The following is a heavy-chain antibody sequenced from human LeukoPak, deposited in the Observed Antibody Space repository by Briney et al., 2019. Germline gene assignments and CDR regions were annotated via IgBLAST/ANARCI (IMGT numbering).Heavy chain of an antibody. Sequence: GGSLGLSCAASGFTFSNYEMHWVRRAPGKGLEWVSYISSGGSTVYYADSVKGRFTVSRDNAKNSLYLQVSSLRAEDTAVYYCARGGSFVEYWGQGTLVIVSS. J-gene: IGHJ4*02. CDR3: ARGGSFVEY. V-gene: IGHV3-48*03. D-gene: IGHD3-10*01. CDR2: ISSGGSTV. CDR1: GFTFSNYE.